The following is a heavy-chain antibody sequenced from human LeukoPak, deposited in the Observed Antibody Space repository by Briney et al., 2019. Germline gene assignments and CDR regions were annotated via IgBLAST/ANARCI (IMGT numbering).Heavy chain of an antibody. CDR2: IRSKAYGETR. CDR3: TRVTYYQTYFYDTSGYQEYFQH. D-gene: IGHD3-22*01. Sequence: PGGSLRLSCTASGFTFGDYSMTWFRQAPGKGLEWVGLIRSKAYGETREYAASVKGRFTISRDDSKSIAYLQMNSLKTEDTAVYYCTRVTYYQTYFYDTSGYQEYFQHWGQGTLVTVSS. CDR1: GFTFGDYS. V-gene: IGHV3-49*03. J-gene: IGHJ1*01.